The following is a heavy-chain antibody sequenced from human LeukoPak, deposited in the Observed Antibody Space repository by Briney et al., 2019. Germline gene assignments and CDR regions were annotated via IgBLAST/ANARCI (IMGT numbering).Heavy chain of an antibody. CDR2: MYSTGSN. CDR3: AREPTSGREPTSGRPLDY. D-gene: IGHD5-12*01. CDR1: GGSITNYY. V-gene: IGHV4-4*07. J-gene: IGHJ4*02. Sequence: SETLSLTCSLSGGSITNYYWSWIRQPPGKGLEWIGRMYSTGSNNYNPSLKSRVTMSLDTSKNHFSLNLTSVTAADTAVYYCAREPTSGREPTSGRPLDYWGQGTLVTVSS.